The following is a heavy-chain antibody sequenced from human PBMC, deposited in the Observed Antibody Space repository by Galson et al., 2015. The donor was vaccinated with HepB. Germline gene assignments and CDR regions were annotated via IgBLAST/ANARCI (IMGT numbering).Heavy chain of an antibody. J-gene: IGHJ6*02. D-gene: IGHD2-2*01. Sequence: SLRLSCAASGSILSSYSMNWVRRAPGKGLEWVSSMSSSTNYIYYADSVKGRFTVSIDNAKNSLFLQMNSLRAEDTAVYYCATNTPAAVMRAPGMDVWGQGTAVTVSS. CDR3: ATNTPAAVMRAPGMDV. CDR2: MSSSTNYI. CDR1: GSILSSYS. V-gene: IGHV3-21*01.